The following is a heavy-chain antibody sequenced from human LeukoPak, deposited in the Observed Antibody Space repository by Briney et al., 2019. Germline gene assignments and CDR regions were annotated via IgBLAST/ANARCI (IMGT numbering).Heavy chain of an antibody. J-gene: IGHJ6*03. V-gene: IGHV4-4*07. D-gene: IGHD3-9*01. CDR3: ARDYLDILTGFYYYMDV. CDR1: GGSISSYY. CDR2: IYTSGST. Sequence: PSETLSLTCTVSGGSISSYYWSWIRQPAGKGLEWIGRIYTSGSTNYNPSLKSRVTMSVDTSKNQFSLKLSSVTAADTAVYYCARDYLDILTGFYYYMDVWGKGTTVTISS.